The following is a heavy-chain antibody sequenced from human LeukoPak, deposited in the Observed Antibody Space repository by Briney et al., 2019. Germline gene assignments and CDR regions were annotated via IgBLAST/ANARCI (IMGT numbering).Heavy chain of an antibody. V-gene: IGHV3-48*03. D-gene: IGHD2-15*01. CDR2: VSSSGRTI. Sequence: GGSLRLSCAASGFTFSSYEMNWVRQAPGRGLEWVSYVSSSGRTIYYTDSVKGRFTISRDNAKNSLYLQMNSLRAEDTAVYYCARATRGVASDFDYWGQGTLVTVSS. CDR1: GFTFSSYE. CDR3: ARATRGVASDFDY. J-gene: IGHJ4*02.